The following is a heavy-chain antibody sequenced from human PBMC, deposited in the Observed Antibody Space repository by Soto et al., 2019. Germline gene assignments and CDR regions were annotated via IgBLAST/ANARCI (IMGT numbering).Heavy chain of an antibody. D-gene: IGHD3-22*01. J-gene: IGHJ4*02. CDR2: ISGSGDST. CDR1: GFTFDDYA. Sequence: GGSLRLSCAASGFTFDDYAMHWVRQAPGKGLEWVSAISGSGDSTYYADSVKGRFTISRDNSKSMLYLQMNSLGAEDTAVYYCAKAYYYDNSGFPPRFDYWGQGTLVTVSS. CDR3: AKAYYYDNSGFPPRFDY. V-gene: IGHV3-23*01.